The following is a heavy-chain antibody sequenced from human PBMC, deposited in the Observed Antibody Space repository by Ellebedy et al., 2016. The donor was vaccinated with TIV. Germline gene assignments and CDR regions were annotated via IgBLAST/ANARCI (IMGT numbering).Heavy chain of an antibody. V-gene: IGHV4-39*01. CDR1: GASISSSSYY. D-gene: IGHD6-13*01. J-gene: IGHJ5*02. CDR2: IYYSGST. Sequence: SETLSLXXTVSGASISSSSYYWGWIRQPPGKGLEWIGSIYYSGSTYYNPSLKSRVTISVDTSKNQFSLKLSSVTAADTAVYYCASSSWYLDWFDPWGQGTLVTVSS. CDR3: ASSSWYLDWFDP.